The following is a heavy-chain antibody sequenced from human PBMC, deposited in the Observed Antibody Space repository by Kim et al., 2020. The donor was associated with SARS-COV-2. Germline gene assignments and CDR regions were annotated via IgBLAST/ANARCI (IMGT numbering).Heavy chain of an antibody. Sequence: SETLSLTCTVSGGSISSSSYYWGWIRQPPGKGLEWIGSIYYSGSTYYNPSLKSRVTISVDTSKNQFSLKLSSVTAADTAVYYCARHRRGYYGSGSYYNPQRSPQVRGSYYFDYWGQGTLVTVSS. J-gene: IGHJ4*02. CDR3: ARHRRGYYGSGSYYNPQRSPQVRGSYYFDY. D-gene: IGHD3-10*01. CDR2: IYYSGST. CDR1: GGSISSSSYY. V-gene: IGHV4-39*01.